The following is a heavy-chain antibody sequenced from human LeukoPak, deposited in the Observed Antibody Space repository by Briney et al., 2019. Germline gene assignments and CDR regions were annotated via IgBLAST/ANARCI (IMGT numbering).Heavy chain of an antibody. J-gene: IGHJ4*02. Sequence: SETLSLTCAVSGGSISSGGYSWSWIRQPPGKGLEWIGYIYHSGSTYYNPSLKSRVTISVDRSKNQLSLKLSSVTAADTAVYYCARMPITMVRGVTYFDYWGQGTLVTVSS. CDR3: ARMPITMVRGVTYFDY. CDR2: IYHSGST. CDR1: GGSISSGGYS. D-gene: IGHD3-10*01. V-gene: IGHV4-30-2*01.